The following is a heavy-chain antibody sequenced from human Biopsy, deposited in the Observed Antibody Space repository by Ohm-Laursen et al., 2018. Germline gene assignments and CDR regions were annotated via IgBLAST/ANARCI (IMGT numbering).Heavy chain of an antibody. CDR1: GGSISSDY. CDR3: ARATNSTGWPYYYFYGMDV. Sequence: TLSLTCTVSGGSISSDYWSWIRQTPGKGLEWIGYLYYSGSTNYNPSLKSRVTISVDTSKNQFSLRLNSVTAADTAVYYCARATNSTGWPYYYFYGMDVWGQGTTVTVSS. CDR2: LYYSGST. J-gene: IGHJ6*02. D-gene: IGHD2/OR15-2a*01. V-gene: IGHV4-59*01.